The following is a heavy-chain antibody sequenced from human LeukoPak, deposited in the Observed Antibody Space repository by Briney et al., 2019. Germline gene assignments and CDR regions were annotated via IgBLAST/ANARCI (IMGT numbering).Heavy chain of an antibody. CDR3: AKSRRELSAPFGY. D-gene: IGHD1-7*01. V-gene: IGHV3-23*01. J-gene: IGHJ4*02. CDR1: GFTFSSYA. CDR2: ISVSGGST. Sequence: PGESLRLSCAASGFTFSSYAMSWVRQAPGKGLEWVSAISVSGGSTYYADSVKGRFTISRDNSKNTLYLQMNSLRAEDTAVYYCAKSRRELSAPFGYWGQGTLVTVSS.